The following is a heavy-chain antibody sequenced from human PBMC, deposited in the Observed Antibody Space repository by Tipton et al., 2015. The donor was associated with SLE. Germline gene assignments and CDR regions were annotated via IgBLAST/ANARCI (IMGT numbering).Heavy chain of an antibody. J-gene: IGHJ2*01. CDR1: GFTFSSYD. V-gene: IGHV3-13*04. CDR3: AREVEDTTDWYFDL. D-gene: IGHD2-15*01. CDR2: IGTAGDT. Sequence: SLRLSCAASGFTFSSYDMHWVRQATGKGLEWVSAIGTAGDTYYPGSVKGRFTISRENAKNSLYLQMNSLRAGDTAVYYCAREVEDTTDWYFDLWGRGTLVTVSS.